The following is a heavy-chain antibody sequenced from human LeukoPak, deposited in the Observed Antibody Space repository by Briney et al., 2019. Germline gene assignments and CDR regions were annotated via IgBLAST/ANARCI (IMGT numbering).Heavy chain of an antibody. D-gene: IGHD3-9*01. V-gene: IGHV3-30*18. CDR2: ISYDGSNK. J-gene: IGHJ4*02. CDR3: AKDFFLAYPPVFRYFDWYFDY. Sequence: GRSLRLSCAASGFTFSSYGMHWVRQAPGKGLEWVAVISYDGSNKYYADSVKGRFTISRDKSKNTLYLQMNSLRAEDTAVSYCAKDFFLAYPPVFRYFDWYFDYWGQGTLVTVSS. CDR1: GFTFSSYG.